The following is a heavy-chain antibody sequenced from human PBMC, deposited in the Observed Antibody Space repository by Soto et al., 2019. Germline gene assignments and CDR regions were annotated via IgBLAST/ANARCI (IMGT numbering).Heavy chain of an antibody. V-gene: IGHV4-39*01. D-gene: IGHD4-4*01. J-gene: IGHJ6*02. CDR2: IYYSGST. CDR1: GGSISSSSYY. Sequence: SETLSLTSTVSGGSISSSSYYWGWIRQPPGEGLDWIGSIYYSGSTYYNPSLESRVTISVDTSKNQFSLKLSSVTAADTAVYYCATNYDYYYYYGMDVWGQGTTVTVSS. CDR3: ATNYDYYYYYGMDV.